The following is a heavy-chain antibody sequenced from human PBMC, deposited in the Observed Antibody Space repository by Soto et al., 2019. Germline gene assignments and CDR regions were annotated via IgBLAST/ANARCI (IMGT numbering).Heavy chain of an antibody. J-gene: IGHJ5*01. V-gene: IGHV3-9*01. CDR2: ISWNSVSI. CDR3: TRAFVLDS. D-gene: IGHD3-3*01. Sequence: PGGSLGFSCAASGVTFDDYAMHWVRQAPGKGLEWVSGISWNSVSIGYADSVKGRFTISRDNAKNSLYLQMNSLRAEDTALYYFTRAFVLDSWGPGALVTVSS. CDR1: GVTFDDYA.